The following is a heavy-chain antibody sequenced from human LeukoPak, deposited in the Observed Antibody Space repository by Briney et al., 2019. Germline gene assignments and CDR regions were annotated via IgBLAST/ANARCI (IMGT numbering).Heavy chain of an antibody. CDR1: GFTVSSNY. D-gene: IGHD1-26*01. CDR2: IYSGGST. J-gene: IGHJ4*02. Sequence: GGSLRLSCAASGFTVSSNYMSWVRQAPGKGLEWVSVIYSGGSTFYADSVKGRFTISRDNSKNTLFLQMHSLRAEDTAVYYCARGAIFVGGVGAQDYWGQGTLVTVSS. V-gene: IGHV3-53*01. CDR3: ARGAIFVGGVGAQDY.